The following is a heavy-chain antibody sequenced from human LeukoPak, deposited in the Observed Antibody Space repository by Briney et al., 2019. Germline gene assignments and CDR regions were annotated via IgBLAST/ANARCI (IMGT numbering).Heavy chain of an antibody. J-gene: IGHJ3*01. Sequence: KAGGSLRLSCAASGFTFSNDWMNWVRQAPGKGLEWVGRIKSKIDGEATDYAAPVKGRFTISRDDSKNTLYLQMNSLKTEDTAVYYCTTGGNVFVAGTRAFDLWGQGTMVTVSS. CDR3: TTGGNVFVAGTRAFDL. CDR1: GFTFSNDW. CDR2: IKSKIDGEAT. V-gene: IGHV3-15*07. D-gene: IGHD6-19*01.